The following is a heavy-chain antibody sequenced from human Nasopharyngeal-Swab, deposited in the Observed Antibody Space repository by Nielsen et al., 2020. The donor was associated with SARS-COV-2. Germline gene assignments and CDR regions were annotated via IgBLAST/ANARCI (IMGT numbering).Heavy chain of an antibody. D-gene: IGHD3-10*01. CDR2: ISGSGGST. J-gene: IGHJ6*02. CDR3: AKDVRGSGSLGCMDV. Sequence: GGFLRLSCAASGFTFSSYAMSWVRQAPGKGLEWVSAISGSGGSTYYADSVKGRFTISRDNSKNTLYLQMNSLRAEDTAVYYCAKDVRGSGSLGCMDVWGQGTTVTVSS. CDR1: GFTFSSYA. V-gene: IGHV3-23*01.